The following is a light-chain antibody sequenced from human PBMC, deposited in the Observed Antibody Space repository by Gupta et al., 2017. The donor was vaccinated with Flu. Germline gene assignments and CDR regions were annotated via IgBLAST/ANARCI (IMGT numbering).Light chain of an antibody. J-gene: IGKJ1*01. Sequence: DIRMTQSPSTLSASMGDTVTISCRASQSIDHWLAWYQQKPGKAPKLLIYKASSLENGVPSRFSGSGSGTKFTLTINGLQSDDLATYFWQQDYSYRTFGQGTKVEI. CDR2: KAS. V-gene: IGKV1-5*03. CDR1: QSIDHW. CDR3: QQDYSYRT.